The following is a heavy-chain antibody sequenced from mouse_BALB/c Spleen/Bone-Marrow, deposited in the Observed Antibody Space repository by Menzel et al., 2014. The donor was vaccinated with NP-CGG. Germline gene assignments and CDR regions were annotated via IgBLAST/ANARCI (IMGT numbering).Heavy chain of an antibody. V-gene: IGHV1S33*01. Sequence: LMESGPELVKPGALVKISCKASGYTFTSYDINWVKQRPGQGLEWIGWIYPGDGSTKYNEKFKGKATLTADKSSRTAYMQVSSLTSENSAVYFCAMAARGGFAYWGQGTLVTVSA. CDR1: GYTFTSYD. D-gene: IGHD3-1*01. CDR2: IYPGDGST. J-gene: IGHJ3*01. CDR3: AMAARGGFAY.